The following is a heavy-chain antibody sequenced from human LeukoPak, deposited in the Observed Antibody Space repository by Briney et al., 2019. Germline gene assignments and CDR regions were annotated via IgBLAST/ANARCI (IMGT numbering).Heavy chain of an antibody. CDR3: ARDYLGAMVRGVMGYYGMDV. V-gene: IGHV1-18*01. J-gene: IGHJ6*02. CDR1: GYTFTSYG. Sequence: ASVKVSCKASGYTFTSYGISWVRQAPGQGLEWMGWISAYNGNTNYAQKLQGRVTMTTDTSTSTAYMELRSLRSDDTAVYYCARDYLGAMVRGVMGYYGMDVWGQGTTVTVSS. CDR2: ISAYNGNT. D-gene: IGHD3-10*01.